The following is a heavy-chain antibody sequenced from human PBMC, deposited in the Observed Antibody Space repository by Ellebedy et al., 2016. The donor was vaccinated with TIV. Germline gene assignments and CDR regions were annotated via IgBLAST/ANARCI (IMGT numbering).Heavy chain of an antibody. J-gene: IGHJ4*02. D-gene: IGHD6-13*01. CDR3: ARGGVSYSRSWYFY. CDR2: IIPILRIV. V-gene: IGHV1-69*13. CDR1: GGTFSSYA. Sequence: SVKVSXXASGGTFSSYAITWVRQAPGQGLEWMGGIIPILRIVDYAQKFQGRVTIIADESTSTVYMELSSLRSEDTAVYYCARGGVSYSRSWYFYWGQGTLVTVSS.